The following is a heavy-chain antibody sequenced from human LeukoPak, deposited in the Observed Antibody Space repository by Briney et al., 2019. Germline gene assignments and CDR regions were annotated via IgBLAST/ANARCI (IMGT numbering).Heavy chain of an antibody. J-gene: IGHJ4*02. CDR3: AREGYCSSTSCPFDY. V-gene: IGHV4-59*01. Sequence: SETLSLTCTVSGGSIISYYWSWIRQPPGKGLEWIGYIYYSGSTNYNPSLKSRVTISVDTSKNQFSLKLSSVTAADTAVYYCAREGYCSSTSCPFDYWGQGTLVTVSS. CDR1: GGSIISYY. D-gene: IGHD2-2*01. CDR2: IYYSGST.